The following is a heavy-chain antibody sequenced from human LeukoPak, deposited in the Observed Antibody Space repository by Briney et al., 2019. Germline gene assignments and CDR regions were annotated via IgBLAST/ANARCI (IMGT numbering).Heavy chain of an antibody. V-gene: IGHV1-46*01. CDR2: INPSGGST. CDR3: AAEDDFLTGYYDFDY. CDR1: GYTFTSYY. J-gene: IGHJ4*02. Sequence: ASVKVSCKASGYTFTSYYMHWVRQAPGQGLEWMGIINPSGGSTSYAQKFQGRVTMTRDTSTSTVYMELSSLRSEDTAVYYCAAEDDFLTGYYDFDYWGQGTVVTVSS. D-gene: IGHD3-9*01.